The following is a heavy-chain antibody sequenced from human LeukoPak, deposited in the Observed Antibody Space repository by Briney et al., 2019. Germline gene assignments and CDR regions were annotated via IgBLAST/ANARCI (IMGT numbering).Heavy chain of an antibody. D-gene: IGHD2-2*01. V-gene: IGHV4-39*01. CDR3: ARHPIGYCSSTSCAYYYYMDV. J-gene: IGHJ6*03. CDR2: IYYSGST. CDR1: GGSISSSSYY. Sequence: SETLSLTCTVSGGSISSSSYYWGWIRQPPGKGLEWIGSIYYSGSTYYNPSLKSRVTISVDTSKNQFSLKLSSVTAADTAVYYCARHPIGYCSSTSCAYYYYMDVWGKGTTVTVSS.